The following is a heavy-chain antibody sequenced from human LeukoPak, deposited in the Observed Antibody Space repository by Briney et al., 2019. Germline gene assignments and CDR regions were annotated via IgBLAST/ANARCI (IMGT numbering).Heavy chain of an antibody. J-gene: IGHJ4*02. V-gene: IGHV1-18*01. Sequence: ASVKVSCKASGYTFTSYGISWVRQAPGQGLEWMGWISAYNGNTNYAQKLQGRVTMATDTSTSTAYMELRSLRSDDTPVYYCARVNGDYEKTYYFDYWGQGTLVTVSS. CDR1: GYTFTSYG. CDR2: ISAYNGNT. D-gene: IGHD4-17*01. CDR3: ARVNGDYEKTYYFDY.